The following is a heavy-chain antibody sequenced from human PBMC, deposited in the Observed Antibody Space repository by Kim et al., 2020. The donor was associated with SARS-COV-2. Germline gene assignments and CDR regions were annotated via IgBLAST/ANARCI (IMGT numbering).Heavy chain of an antibody. V-gene: IGHV3-30*07. J-gene: IGHJ3*02. Sequence: SVNGLFTISREKSQNTLYLQMNSLGAEDTAVYYCARDRNAFDIWGQGTMVTVSS. CDR3: ARDRNAFDI.